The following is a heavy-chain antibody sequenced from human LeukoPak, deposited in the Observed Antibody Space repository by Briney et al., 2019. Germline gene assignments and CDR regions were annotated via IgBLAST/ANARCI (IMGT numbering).Heavy chain of an antibody. Sequence: SETLSLTCLVSVGSISSSAYYWAWIRQPPGNGLEWIASIYYSGRTYYNPSLNGRVTISADTSESQFSLKLSSVTAADTAVFYCARTRGGGGFDVWGQGTMVTVSS. D-gene: IGHD2-15*01. CDR2: IYYSGRT. CDR1: VGSISSSAYY. CDR3: ARTRGGGGFDV. J-gene: IGHJ3*01. V-gene: IGHV4-39*01.